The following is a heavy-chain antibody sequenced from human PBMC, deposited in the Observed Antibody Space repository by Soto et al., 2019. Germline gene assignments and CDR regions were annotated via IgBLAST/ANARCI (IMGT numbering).Heavy chain of an antibody. CDR1: GGSISRGDYY. CDR3: ARDGVGGDRRRGYFDY. CDR2: IYYSGST. J-gene: IGHJ4*02. Sequence: TLSLTCTVSGGSISRGDYYWSWIRQPPGKGLEWIGYIYYSGSTYYNPSLKSRVTISVDTSKNQFSLKLSSVTAADTAVYYCARDGVGGDRRRGYFDYCGQATLVTVSS. V-gene: IGHV4-30-4*01. D-gene: IGHD2-21*02.